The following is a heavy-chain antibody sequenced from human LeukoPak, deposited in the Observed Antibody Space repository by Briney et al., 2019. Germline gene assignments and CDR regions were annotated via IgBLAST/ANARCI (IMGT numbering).Heavy chain of an antibody. D-gene: IGHD5-18*01. CDR3: ARGGYTGVFDI. CDR2: IRYDGSYK. CDR1: GFTFNTYG. V-gene: IGHV3-30*02. Sequence: PGGSLRLSCAASGFTFNTYGMHWVRQAPGKGLEWVAFIRYDGSYKYYADSVKGRFTISRDNSKNTLYLQMKSLRAEDTAVFYCARGGYTGVFDIWGQGTMVTVSS. J-gene: IGHJ3*02.